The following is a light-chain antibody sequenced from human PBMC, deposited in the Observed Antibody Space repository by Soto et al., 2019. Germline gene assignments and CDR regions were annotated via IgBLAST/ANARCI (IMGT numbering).Light chain of an antibody. CDR2: KAS. CDR1: QSLVYSDGYAY. CDR3: MQGTHWPPT. Sequence: DVVMTQSPLSLPVTLGQPASISCRSSQSLVYSDGYAYLNWFQQRPGQSPRRLIYKASNRDSGVPDRFSGSGSGSDITLQIDRVEAEDVGIYYCMQGTHWPPTFGRGTRVEIK. J-gene: IGKJ1*01. V-gene: IGKV2-30*01.